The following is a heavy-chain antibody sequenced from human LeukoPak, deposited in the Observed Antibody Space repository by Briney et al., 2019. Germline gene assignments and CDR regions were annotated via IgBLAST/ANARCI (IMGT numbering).Heavy chain of an antibody. V-gene: IGHV4-59*01. CDR2: IYYSGST. D-gene: IGHD3-10*01. Sequence: SETLSLTCTVSGGTISTYYWSWIRQPPGKGLEWIGYIYYSGSTNYNPSLKSRVTISVDTSKNQFSLKLSSVTAADTAVYYCARLVFGDGFSWFDYWGQGTLVIVSS. CDR1: GGTISTYY. J-gene: IGHJ4*02. CDR3: ARLVFGDGFSWFDY.